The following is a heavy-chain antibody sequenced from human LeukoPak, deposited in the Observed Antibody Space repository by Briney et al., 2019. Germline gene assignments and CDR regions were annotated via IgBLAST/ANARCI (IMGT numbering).Heavy chain of an antibody. CDR3: ARVPRPAKYYYDSSGLYFDY. CDR1: GGSFSGYY. V-gene: IGHV4-34*01. CDR2: INHSGST. J-gene: IGHJ4*02. D-gene: IGHD3-22*01. Sequence: SETLSLTCAVYGGSFSGYYWSWVRQPPGKGLEWIGEINHSGSTNYNPSLKSRVTISVDTSKNQFSLKLSSVTAADTAVYYCARVPRPAKYYYDSSGLYFDYWGQGTLVTVSS.